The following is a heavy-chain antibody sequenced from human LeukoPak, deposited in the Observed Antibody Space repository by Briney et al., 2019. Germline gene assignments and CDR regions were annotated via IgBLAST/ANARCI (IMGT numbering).Heavy chain of an antibody. CDR1: GGSISSYY. CDR2: IYTSGST. Sequence: SETLSLTCTVSGGSISSYYWSWIRQPAGKGLEWIGRIYTSGSTNYNPSLRSRVTMSVDTSKNQFSLKLSSVTAADTAVYYCARDISGSGDNWFDPWGQGTLVTVSS. J-gene: IGHJ5*02. D-gene: IGHD3-10*01. CDR3: ARDISGSGDNWFDP. V-gene: IGHV4-4*07.